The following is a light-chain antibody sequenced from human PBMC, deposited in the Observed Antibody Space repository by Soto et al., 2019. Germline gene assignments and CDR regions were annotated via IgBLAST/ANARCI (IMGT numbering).Light chain of an antibody. Sequence: QSVLTQPASVSGCLGQSITSCRTGRMGDAVRFSVRSSFQQLPRPLPKLIIYESSRRPSRVSSRFSGSKSGNTASLTISGLLPEDEADYYSSAYVGASTYVFGTWTKVTV. V-gene: IGLV2-23*01. J-gene: IGLJ1*01. CDR2: ESS. CDR1: MGDAVRFSV. CDR3: SAYVGASTYV.